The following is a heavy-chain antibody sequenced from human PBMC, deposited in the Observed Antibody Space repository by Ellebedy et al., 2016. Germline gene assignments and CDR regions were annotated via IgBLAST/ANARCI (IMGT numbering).Heavy chain of an antibody. CDR3: ARDGTSDHDSGDYLRPPLEY. D-gene: IGHD4-17*01. Sequence: ASVKVSCKASGGTFSSYAVNWVRQAPGQGLEWLGGLTPLFATSSYPQKFQGRVTITADESTSTTYMELSSLRFEDTALYYCARDGTSDHDSGDYLRPPLEYWGQGTLVTVSS. CDR2: LTPLFATS. V-gene: IGHV1-69*13. CDR1: GGTFSSYA. J-gene: IGHJ4*02.